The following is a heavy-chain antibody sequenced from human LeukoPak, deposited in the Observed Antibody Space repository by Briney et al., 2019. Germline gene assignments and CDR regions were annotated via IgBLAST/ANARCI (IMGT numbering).Heavy chain of an antibody. CDR2: INAGNGNT. Sequence: ASVRVSCKASGYTFTSYAMHWVRQAPGQRLEWMGWINAGNGNTKYSQKFQGRVTITRDTSASTAYMELSSLRSEVTAVYYCATDSDFWSGYYPDWGQGTLVTVSS. CDR3: ATDSDFWSGYYPD. V-gene: IGHV1-3*01. J-gene: IGHJ4*02. CDR1: GYTFTSYA. D-gene: IGHD3-3*01.